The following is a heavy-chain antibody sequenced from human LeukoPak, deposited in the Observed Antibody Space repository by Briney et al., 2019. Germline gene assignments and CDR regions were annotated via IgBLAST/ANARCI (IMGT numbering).Heavy chain of an antibody. D-gene: IGHD3-3*01. V-gene: IGHV3-73*01. CDR3: TRQDYDFWSGGNDY. J-gene: IGHJ4*02. Sequence: GGSLRLSCAASGFTFSGSAMHWVRQASGKGLEWVGRIRSKANSYAKAYAASVKGRFTISRDDSKNTAYLQMNSLKTEDTAVYYCTRQDYDFWSGGNDYWGQGTLVTVSS. CDR2: IRSKANSYAK. CDR1: GFTFSGSA.